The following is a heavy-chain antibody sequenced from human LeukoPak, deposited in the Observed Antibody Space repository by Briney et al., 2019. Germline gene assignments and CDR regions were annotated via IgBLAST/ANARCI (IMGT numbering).Heavy chain of an antibody. CDR2: INHSGST. Sequence: SETLSLTCAVYGGSFSGYYWSWIRQPPGKGPEWIGEINHSGSTNYNPSLKSRVTISVDTSKNQFSLKLSSVTAADTAVYYCARGGGFTIFGARKANWFDPWGQGTLVTVSS. CDR1: GGSFSGYY. CDR3: ARGGGFTIFGARKANWFDP. V-gene: IGHV4-34*01. J-gene: IGHJ5*02. D-gene: IGHD3-3*01.